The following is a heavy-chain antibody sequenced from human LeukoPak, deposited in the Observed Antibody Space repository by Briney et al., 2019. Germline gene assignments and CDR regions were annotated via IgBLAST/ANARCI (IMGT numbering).Heavy chain of an antibody. D-gene: IGHD5-18*01. CDR1: GFTFSSYA. V-gene: IGHV3-53*01. Sequence: PGGSLRLSCAASGFTFSSYAMSWVRQAPGKGLEWVSVIYSGGDTYYADSVKGRFTISRDNSKNTLYLQMNSLRAEDTAVYYCVGEAGIQLYWGQGTLVTVSS. CDR3: VGEAGIQLY. J-gene: IGHJ4*02. CDR2: IYSGGDT.